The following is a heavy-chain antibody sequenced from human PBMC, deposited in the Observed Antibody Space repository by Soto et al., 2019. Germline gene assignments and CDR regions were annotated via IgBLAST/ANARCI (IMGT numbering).Heavy chain of an antibody. Sequence: SETLSLTCSVSGGSISSKSYSWGWIRQPPGKGLEWIGTLYSSRDTYYNPSLKSRVTISADTSQNQFSLDLTSVTATDTAVYFCARHPGYCSGGSCNGRYTLDVWGQGTTVTVSS. CDR1: GGSISSKSYS. J-gene: IGHJ6*02. CDR2: LYSSRDT. D-gene: IGHD2-15*01. CDR3: ARHPGYCSGGSCNGRYTLDV. V-gene: IGHV4-39*01.